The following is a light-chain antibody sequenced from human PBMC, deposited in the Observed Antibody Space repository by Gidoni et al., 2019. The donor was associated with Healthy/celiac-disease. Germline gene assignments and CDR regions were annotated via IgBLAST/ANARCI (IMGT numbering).Light chain of an antibody. CDR1: QSVSSY. J-gene: IGKJ4*01. CDR3: QQRSNWPPRLT. CDR2: DAS. Sequence: ILLTYSPATLSLSPWDRATLSCSASQSVSSYLAWYQQKPGQAPRLLIYDASNRATGIPARFSGSGSGTDFALTISSLEPEDFAVYYCQQRSNWPPRLTFGGXTKVEIK. V-gene: IGKV3-11*01.